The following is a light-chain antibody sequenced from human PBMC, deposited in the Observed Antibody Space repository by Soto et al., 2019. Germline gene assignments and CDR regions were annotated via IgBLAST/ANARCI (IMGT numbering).Light chain of an antibody. CDR1: QSVSSR. V-gene: IGKV3-20*01. Sequence: EIVMTQSPGTLSLSPGERATLSCRASQSVSSRLAWYQQKPGQAPRLLISGAFSRATGIPDRFSGSGSGTDFTLTISRLEPEDFALYYCQHYVERSPITFGQGTRLEIK. CDR3: QHYVERSPIT. CDR2: GAF. J-gene: IGKJ5*01.